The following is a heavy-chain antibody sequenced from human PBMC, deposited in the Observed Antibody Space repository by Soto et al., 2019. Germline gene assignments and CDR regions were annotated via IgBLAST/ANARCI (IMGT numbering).Heavy chain of an antibody. CDR1: GFTFSSYA. D-gene: IGHD3-22*01. CDR2: ISGSGGST. V-gene: IGHV3-23*01. Sequence: PGGSLRLSCAASGFTFSSYAMSWVRQAPGKGLEWVSAISGSGGSTYYADSVKGRFTISRGNSKNTLYLQMNSLRAEDMAVYYCAKDRSRYYDSSGGDAFDIWGQGTMVTVSS. J-gene: IGHJ3*02. CDR3: AKDRSRYYDSSGGDAFDI.